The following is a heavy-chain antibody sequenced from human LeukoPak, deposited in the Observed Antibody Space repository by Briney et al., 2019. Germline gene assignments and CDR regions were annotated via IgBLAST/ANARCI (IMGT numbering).Heavy chain of an antibody. V-gene: IGHV1-8*01. CDR3: ARDQAYGDYVGGDY. CDR1: GYTFTSYD. CDR2: MNPNSGNT. D-gene: IGHD4-17*01. Sequence: ASVKVSCKASGYTFTSYDINWVRQATGQGLEWMGWMNPNSGNTGYAQKFQGRVTITTDESTSTAYMELSSLRSEDTAVYYCARDQAYGDYVGGDYWGQGTLVTVSS. J-gene: IGHJ4*02.